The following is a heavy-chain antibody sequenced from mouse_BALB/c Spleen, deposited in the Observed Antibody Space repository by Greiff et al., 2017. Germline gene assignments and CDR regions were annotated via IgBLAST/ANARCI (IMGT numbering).Heavy chain of an antibody. J-gene: IGHJ1*01. Sequence: EVKLMESGGDLVKPGGSLKLSCAASGFTFSSYGMSWVRQTPDKRLEWVATISSGGSYTYYPDSVKGRFTISRDNAKNTLYLQMSSLKSEDTAMYYCARRRDGYFDVWGAGTTVTVSS. V-gene: IGHV5-6*02. CDR3: ARRRDGYFDV. CDR1: GFTFSSYG. CDR2: ISSGGSYT.